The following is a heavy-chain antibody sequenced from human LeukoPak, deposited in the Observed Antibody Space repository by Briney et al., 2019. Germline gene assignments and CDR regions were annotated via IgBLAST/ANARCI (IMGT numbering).Heavy chain of an antibody. D-gene: IGHD6-19*01. Sequence: SETLSLTCTVSGASISSSDYYWGWIRQPPGTGLEWIGSLYSGGLTYYNPPLKSRVTISVDTSKNQFSLKVTSVTAADTAVYSCASGGYSSGWYGSFDIWGQWTVVTVSS. J-gene: IGHJ3*02. V-gene: IGHV4-39*01. CDR1: GASISSSDYY. CDR3: ASGGYSSGWYGSFDI. CDR2: LYSGGLT.